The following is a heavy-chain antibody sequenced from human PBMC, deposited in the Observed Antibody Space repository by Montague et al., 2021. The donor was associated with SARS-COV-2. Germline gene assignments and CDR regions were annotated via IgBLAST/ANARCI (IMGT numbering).Heavy chain of an antibody. CDR2: IRSKANSYAT. Sequence: SLRLSCAASGFTFSGSAMHWVRQASGKGLEWVGRIRSKANSYATAYAASVKGRFTISRDDSKNTAYLQMNSLKTEDTAVYYCTRGYYEIMRGVYYFDYWGQGTLVTVSS. CDR3: TRGYYEIMRGVYYFDY. J-gene: IGHJ4*02. D-gene: IGHD3-9*01. CDR1: GFTFSGSA. V-gene: IGHV3-73*01.